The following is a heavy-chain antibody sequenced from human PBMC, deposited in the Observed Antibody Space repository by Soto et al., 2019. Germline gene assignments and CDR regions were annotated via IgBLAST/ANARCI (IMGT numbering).Heavy chain of an antibody. CDR2: VTTCNGNT. J-gene: IGHJ6*02. CDR3: AMVDVDVTPSPQDV. V-gene: IGHV1-18*01. Sequence: QGQLVQSGAEVKNPGASVKVSCQASGYPFTRYGIGWARQAPGQGLGWLGRVTTCNGNTKYAQNVQGRVPLTTDTSTSTAYMELRSLRSNDTAIYYCAMVDVDVTPSPQDVWGQGTTVIVSS. CDR1: GYPFTRYG. D-gene: IGHD2-2*03.